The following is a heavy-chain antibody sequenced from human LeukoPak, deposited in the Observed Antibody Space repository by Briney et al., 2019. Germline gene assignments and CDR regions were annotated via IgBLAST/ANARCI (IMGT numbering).Heavy chain of an antibody. CDR2: ISGSGAST. D-gene: IGHD2-2*01. Sequence: GGSLRLSCAASGFTFSSHAMSWVRQAPGKGLEWVSAISGSGASTYYADSVKGRFTISRDNSKNSLYLQMNSLRTEDTALYYCAKDAQGYCSSTSCHGGFDYWGQGTLVTVSS. CDR3: AKDAQGYCSSTSCHGGFDY. CDR1: GFTFSSHA. V-gene: IGHV3-23*01. J-gene: IGHJ4*02.